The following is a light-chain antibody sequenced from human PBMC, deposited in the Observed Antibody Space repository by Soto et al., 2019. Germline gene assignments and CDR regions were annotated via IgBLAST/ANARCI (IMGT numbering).Light chain of an antibody. V-gene: IGKV2-28*01. CDR2: LGS. J-gene: IGKJ2*01. Sequence: DIVMTQSPLSLPVTPGEPASISCRSSQSLLHSNGYNYLDWYLQKPGQSPQLLIYLGSNRASGVPHRFSSTRLCSDFTLKIRSVEAEDVGFYYRMQALHTPHTFGQGTKLEIK. CDR1: QSLLHSNGYNY. CDR3: MQALHTPHT.